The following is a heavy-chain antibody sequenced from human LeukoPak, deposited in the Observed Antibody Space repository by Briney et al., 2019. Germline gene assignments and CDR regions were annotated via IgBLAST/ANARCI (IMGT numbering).Heavy chain of an antibody. Sequence: PSETLSLTCTVSGDSISSSSSYWGWIRQPAGKGLEWIGEINHSGSTNYNPSLKSRVTISLDKSKNQFSLNLSSVTAADTALYFCASSDGQPPRFDSSYDVFDYWGQGTLVTVSS. V-gene: IGHV4-61*05. CDR2: INHSGST. J-gene: IGHJ4*02. CDR1: GDSISSSSSY. CDR3: ASSDGQPPRFDSSYDVFDY. D-gene: IGHD5-12*01.